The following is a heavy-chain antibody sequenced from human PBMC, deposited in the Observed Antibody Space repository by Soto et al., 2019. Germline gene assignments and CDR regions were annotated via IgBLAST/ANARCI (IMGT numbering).Heavy chain of an antibody. J-gene: IGHJ6*02. CDR3: ARDNGEQQLMNYYYGMDD. Sequence: SVKVSXKASGGTFSSYAISWVRQAPGQGLEWMGGIIPIFGTANYAQKFQGRVTITADESTSTAYMELSSLRSEDTAVYYCARDNGEQQLMNYYYGMDDWGQGSTVNVTS. CDR1: GGTFSSYA. CDR2: IIPIFGTA. D-gene: IGHD6-13*01. V-gene: IGHV1-69*13.